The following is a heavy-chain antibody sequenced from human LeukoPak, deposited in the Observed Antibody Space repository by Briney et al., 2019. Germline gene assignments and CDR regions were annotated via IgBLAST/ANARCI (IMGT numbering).Heavy chain of an antibody. CDR1: GYTFTSYG. J-gene: IGHJ4*02. CDR3: AREGGYCSSTSCYTWDY. CDR2: ISAYNGNT. V-gene: IGHV1-18*01. D-gene: IGHD2-2*02. Sequence: GASVKVSXKASGYTFTSYGISWVRQAPGQGLEWIGWISAYNGNTNYAQKLQGRVTMTTDTSTSTAYMELRSLRSDDTAVYYCAREGGYCSSTSCYTWDYWGQGTLVTVSS.